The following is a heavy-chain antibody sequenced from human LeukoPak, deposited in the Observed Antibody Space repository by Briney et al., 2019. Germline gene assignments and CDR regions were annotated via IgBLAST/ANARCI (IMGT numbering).Heavy chain of an antibody. J-gene: IGHJ4*02. CDR2: IYSSGST. D-gene: IGHD3-22*01. Sequence: SETLSLTCTVSGGSTSSYYWSWIRQPPGKGLEWIGYIYSSGSTDYNPSLKSRVTISVDTSKNQFSLKLSSVTAADTAVYYCARVSGYYDTSGYYYYFDFWGQGTLVTVSS. CDR1: GGSTSSYY. CDR3: ARVSGYYDTSGYYYYFDF. V-gene: IGHV4-59*01.